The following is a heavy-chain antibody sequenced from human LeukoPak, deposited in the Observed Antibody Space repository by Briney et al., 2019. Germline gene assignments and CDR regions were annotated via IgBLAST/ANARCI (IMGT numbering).Heavy chain of an antibody. J-gene: IGHJ4*02. Sequence: GGSLRLSCAASGFTFRSYAMSWVRQAPGKGLEWVSTISGGGGSTLYTDSVKGRFTISRDSSKNTLYLQMNSLRADDTAVYYCAIGGGLLWMGEFPRFFDSWGQGTLVTVSS. D-gene: IGHD3-16*01. CDR1: GFTFRSYA. V-gene: IGHV3-23*01. CDR2: ISGGGGST. CDR3: AIGGGLLWMGEFPRFFDS.